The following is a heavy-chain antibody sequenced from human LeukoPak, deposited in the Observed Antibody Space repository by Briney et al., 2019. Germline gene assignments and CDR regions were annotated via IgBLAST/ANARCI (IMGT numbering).Heavy chain of an antibody. D-gene: IGHD1-26*01. CDR2: FDPEDGET. CDR1: GYTLTELS. J-gene: IGHJ4*02. V-gene: IGHV1-24*01. Sequence: ASVRVSCKVSGYTLTELSMHWVRQAPGKGLEWMGGFDPEDGETIYAQKFQGRVTMTEDTSTDTAYMELSSLRSEDTAVYYCATDLLGASYYFDYWGQGTLVTVSS. CDR3: ATDLLGASYYFDY.